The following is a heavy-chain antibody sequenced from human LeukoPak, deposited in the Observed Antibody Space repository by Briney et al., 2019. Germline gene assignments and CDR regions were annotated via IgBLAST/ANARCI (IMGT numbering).Heavy chain of an antibody. Sequence: SQTLSLTCTVSGVSISSGSYYWSWIRQPAGKGLEWIGRIYTSGSTNYNPSLKSRVTISVDTSKNQFSLKLSSVTAADTAVYYCARESGSYGYWGQGTLVTVSS. CDR3: ARESGSYGY. J-gene: IGHJ4*02. CDR2: IYTSGST. V-gene: IGHV4-61*02. D-gene: IGHD1-26*01. CDR1: GVSISSGSYY.